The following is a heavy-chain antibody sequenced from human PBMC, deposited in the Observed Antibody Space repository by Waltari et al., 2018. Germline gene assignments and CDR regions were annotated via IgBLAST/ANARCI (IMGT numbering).Heavy chain of an antibody. CDR2: IKSKTDGGTT. V-gene: IGHV3-15*01. J-gene: IGHJ4*02. D-gene: IGHD3-3*01. CDR3: TTDIGATIFGVVIKGGYFDY. CDR1: GFTFSNAW. Sequence: EVQLVESGGGLVKPGGSLRLSCAASGFTFSNAWMSWVRQAPGTGLEWVGRIKSKTDGGTTDYAAPVKGRFTISRDDSKNTLYLQMNSLKTEDTAVYYCTTDIGATIFGVVIKGGYFDYWGQGTLVTVSS.